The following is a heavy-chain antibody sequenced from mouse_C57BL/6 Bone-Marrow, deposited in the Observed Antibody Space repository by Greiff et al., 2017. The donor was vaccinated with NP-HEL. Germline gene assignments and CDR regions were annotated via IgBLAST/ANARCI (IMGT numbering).Heavy chain of an antibody. CDR1: GFTFSDYG. D-gene: IGHD4-1*01. Sequence: EVQGVESGGGLVKPGGSLKLSCAASGFTFSDYGMHWVRQAPEKGLEWVAYISSGSSTIYYADTVKGRFTISRDNAKNTLFLQMTSLRSEDTAMYYCARKNWGTFAYWGQGTLVTVSA. J-gene: IGHJ3*01. CDR2: ISSGSSTI. CDR3: ARKNWGTFAY. V-gene: IGHV5-17*01.